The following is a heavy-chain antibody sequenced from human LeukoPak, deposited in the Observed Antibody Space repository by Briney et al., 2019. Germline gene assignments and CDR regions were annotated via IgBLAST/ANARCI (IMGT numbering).Heavy chain of an antibody. Sequence: SETLSLTCTVSGGSISSGDYYWSWIRQHPGKGLEWIGYIYYSGSTYYNPSLKSRVTISVDTSKNQFSLKLSSVTAADTAVYYCARGLVRGVPSNHFDYWGQGTLVTVSS. CDR3: ARGLVRGVPSNHFDY. V-gene: IGHV4-31*03. J-gene: IGHJ4*02. CDR1: GGSISSGDYY. CDR2: IYYSGST. D-gene: IGHD3-10*01.